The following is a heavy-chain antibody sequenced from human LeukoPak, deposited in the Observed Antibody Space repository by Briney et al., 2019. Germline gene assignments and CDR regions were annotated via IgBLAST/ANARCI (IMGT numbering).Heavy chain of an antibody. V-gene: IGHV3-23*01. D-gene: IGHD6-19*01. CDR1: GITFSSYG. CDR3: AKGGYSSGRNKFDY. J-gene: IGHJ4*02. Sequence: GGTLRLSCAASGITFSSYGMSWVRQAPGKGLEWVSSISSTGGTTYYADSVKGRFTISRDNSKNTLYLQMNSLGAEDTALYYCAKGGYSSGRNKFDYWGQGTLVTVSS. CDR2: ISSTGGTT.